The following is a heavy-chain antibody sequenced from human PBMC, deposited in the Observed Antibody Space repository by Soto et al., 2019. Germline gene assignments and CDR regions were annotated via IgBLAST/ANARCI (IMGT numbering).Heavy chain of an antibody. CDR1: RGTFSSYA. CDR2: IIPIFGKA. CDR3: ARGGRGCSGGSCYSHY. J-gene: IGHJ4*02. V-gene: IGHV1-69*01. D-gene: IGHD2-15*01. Sequence: QVQLVQSGAEVKKPGSSVKVSCKASRGTFSSYAISWVRQAPGQGLEWMGGIIPIFGKANYAQKFQGRVTITADESTSTAYMELSSLRSEDTAVYYCARGGRGCSGGSCYSHYWGQGTLVTVSS.